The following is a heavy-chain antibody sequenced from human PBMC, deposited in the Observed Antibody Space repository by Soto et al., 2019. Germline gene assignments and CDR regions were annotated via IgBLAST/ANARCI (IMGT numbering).Heavy chain of an antibody. D-gene: IGHD5-18*01. V-gene: IGHV3-23*01. J-gene: IGHJ4*02. Sequence: GGSLKLSCATSGSPFHSYTLRWVRPSPGKGLEWVSAISGSGGSTYYADSVKGRFTISRDNSKNPLYLQMNSLRAEDTAVYYCAKLGPAMAPFDYWCQGTLVTVSS. CDR2: ISGSGGST. CDR1: GSPFHSYT. CDR3: AKLGPAMAPFDY.